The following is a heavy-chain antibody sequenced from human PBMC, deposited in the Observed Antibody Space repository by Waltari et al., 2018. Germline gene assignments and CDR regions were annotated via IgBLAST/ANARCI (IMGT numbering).Heavy chain of an antibody. CDR2: INSEGSST. J-gene: IGHJ4*02. Sequence: EVQLVESGGGLVQPGGSLRLSCAASGFTFSSYWMHWVRQAPGKGLVWVSRINSEGSSTSYADSVKGRFTISRDNAKNTLYLQMNSLRAEDTAVYYCARGAYCGGDCYSNWGQGTLVTVSS. CDR3: ARGAYCGGDCYSN. V-gene: IGHV3-74*01. D-gene: IGHD2-21*01. CDR1: GFTFSSYW.